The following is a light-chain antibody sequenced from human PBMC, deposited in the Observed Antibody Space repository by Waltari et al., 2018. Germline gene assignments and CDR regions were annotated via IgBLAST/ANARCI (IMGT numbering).Light chain of an antibody. J-gene: IGLJ2*01. CDR2: EVS. CDR3: ASFAGSNTL. Sequence: QSALTQPPSASGSPGQSVTMSCPGTSPYVGVYNHVSWYQQHPGKAPKLLIFEVSERPSGVPDRFSGSKSGNTASLTVSGLQPEDEADYYCASFAGSNTLFGGGTKLTVL. V-gene: IGLV2-8*01. CDR1: SPYVGVYNH.